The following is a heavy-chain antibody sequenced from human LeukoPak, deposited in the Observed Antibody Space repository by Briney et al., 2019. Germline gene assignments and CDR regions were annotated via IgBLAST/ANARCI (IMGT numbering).Heavy chain of an antibody. CDR2: IYYSGST. CDR1: GGSISSYY. D-gene: IGHD1-26*01. CDR3: ARWDSGSYGFGY. V-gene: IGHV4-59*01. J-gene: IGHJ4*02. Sequence: SETLSLTCTVSGGSISSYYWSWIRQPPGKGLEWIGYIYYSGSTNYNPSLKSRVTISVDTSKNQFSLKLSSVTAADTAVYYCARWDSGSYGFGYWGQGTLVTVSS.